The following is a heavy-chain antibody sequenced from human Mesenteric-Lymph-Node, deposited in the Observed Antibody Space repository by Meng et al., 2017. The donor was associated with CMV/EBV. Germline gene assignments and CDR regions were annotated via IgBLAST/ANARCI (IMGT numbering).Heavy chain of an antibody. Sequence: VSFSNYAITWVRQAPGQGVEWMGRIIPILGVASYAQKFQGRVTMTADKSTSTAYMELSSLGSEDTAVYCCATEKGYDFLSGHYYFDYWGQGSLVTVSS. CDR2: IIPILGVA. CDR1: VSFSNYA. V-gene: IGHV1-69*04. D-gene: IGHD3-3*01. J-gene: IGHJ4*02. CDR3: ATEKGYDFLSGHYYFDY.